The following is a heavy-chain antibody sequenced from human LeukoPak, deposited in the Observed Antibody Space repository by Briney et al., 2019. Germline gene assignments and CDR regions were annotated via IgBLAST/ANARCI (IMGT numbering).Heavy chain of an antibody. CDR1: GYTFTSYG. D-gene: IGHD3-10*01. CDR2: NSAYNGNT. CDR3: ARDSATMVRGVISYFDY. J-gene: IGHJ4*02. V-gene: IGHV1-18*04. Sequence: GASVKVSCKASGYTFTSYGISWVRQAPGQGLEWMGWNSAYNGNTNYAQKLQGRVTMTTDTSTSTAYMELRSLRSDDTAVYYCARDSATMVRGVISYFDYWGQGTLVTVSS.